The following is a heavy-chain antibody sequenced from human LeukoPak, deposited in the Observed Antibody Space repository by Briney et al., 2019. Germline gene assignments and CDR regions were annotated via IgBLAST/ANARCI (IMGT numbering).Heavy chain of an antibody. CDR1: GFTFSSYS. D-gene: IGHD6-19*01. CDR3: ARDRSGGDAFDI. Sequence: GGSLRLSCAASGFTFSSYSMNWVRQAPGKGLEWVSSISSSSSYIYYADSVKGRFTISRDNAKNSLHLQMNSLRAEDTAVYYCARDRSGGDAFDIWGQGTMVTVSS. J-gene: IGHJ3*02. V-gene: IGHV3-21*01. CDR2: ISSSSSYI.